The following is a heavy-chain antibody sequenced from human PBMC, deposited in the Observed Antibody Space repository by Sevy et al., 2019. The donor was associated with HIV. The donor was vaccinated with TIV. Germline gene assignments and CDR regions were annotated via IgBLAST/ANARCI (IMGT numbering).Heavy chain of an antibody. CDR3: ARVAGGENYDYGIDV. CDR1: GGSITSSGHY. Sequence: SETLSLTCTVSGGSITSSGHYWGWIRQSPGKGLEWIGAVYYVGNSYANPSLTSRVTISSDTSKNLFSLSLTSLTAADTAIYYCARVAGGENYDYGIDVWGLGTSVTVSS. V-gene: IGHV4-39*01. J-gene: IGHJ6*02. CDR2: VYYVGNS. D-gene: IGHD2-21*01.